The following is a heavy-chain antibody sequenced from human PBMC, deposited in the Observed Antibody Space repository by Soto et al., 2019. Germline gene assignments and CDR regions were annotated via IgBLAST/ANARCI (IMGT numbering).Heavy chain of an antibody. CDR1: GFTFGSFS. D-gene: IGHD4-4*01. CDR2: ISSSGSTI. V-gene: IGHV3-48*02. Sequence: GGSLRLSCATSGFTFGSFSMNWVRQAPGKGLVWVSYISSSGSTIYYAVSVKVRFTFSRDNARNSLYLQMNSLRDEDTAVYYCARNRDYSFDYWGQGTPVTVSS. CDR3: ARNRDYSFDY. J-gene: IGHJ4*02.